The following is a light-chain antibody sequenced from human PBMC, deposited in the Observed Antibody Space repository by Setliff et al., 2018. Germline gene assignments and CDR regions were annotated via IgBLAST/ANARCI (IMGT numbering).Light chain of an antibody. J-gene: IGLJ2*01. CDR3: CSYAGSSTL. Sequence: QSALAQPASVSGSPGQSITISCTGTDSDVGGFNLVSWYQQHPGKAPKFMIYDVSNRPSGVSNRFSESKSGNTASLTISGLQAEDEADYYCCSYAGSSTLFGGGTQLTVL. V-gene: IGLV2-23*02. CDR1: DSDVGGFNL. CDR2: DVS.